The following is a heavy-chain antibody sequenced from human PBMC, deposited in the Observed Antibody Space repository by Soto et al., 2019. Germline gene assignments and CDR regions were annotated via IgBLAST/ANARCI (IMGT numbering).Heavy chain of an antibody. V-gene: IGHV5-10-1*01. J-gene: IGHJ4*02. CDR3: ARRQTYYYGSGSYYNSPALGY. Sequence: GESRKISCKGSGYSFTSYWISWVRQMPGKGLEWMGRIDPSDSYTNYSPSFQGHVTISADKSISTAYLQWSSLKASDTAMYYCARRQTYYYGSGSYYNSPALGYWGQGTLVTVSS. D-gene: IGHD3-10*01. CDR2: IDPSDSYT. CDR1: GYSFTSYW.